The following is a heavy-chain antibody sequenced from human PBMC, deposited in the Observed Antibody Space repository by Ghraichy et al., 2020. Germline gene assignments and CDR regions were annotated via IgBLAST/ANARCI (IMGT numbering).Heavy chain of an antibody. D-gene: IGHD3-22*01. Sequence: GGSLRLSCAASGFTFSSYAMSWVRQAPGKGLEWVSAISGSGGSTYYADSVKGRFTISRDNSKNTLYLQMNSLRAEDTAVYYCAKYHLVGWLLLHYFDYWGQGTLVTVSS. V-gene: IGHV3-23*01. CDR3: AKYHLVGWLLLHYFDY. J-gene: IGHJ4*02. CDR1: GFTFSSYA. CDR2: ISGSGGST.